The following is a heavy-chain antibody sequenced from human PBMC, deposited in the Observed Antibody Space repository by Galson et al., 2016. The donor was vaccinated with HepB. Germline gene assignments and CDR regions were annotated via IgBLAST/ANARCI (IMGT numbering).Heavy chain of an antibody. D-gene: IGHD5-18*01. V-gene: IGHV3-48*02. Sequence: SLRLSCAASGFTFSKYDMTWVRQAPGKGLEWVSYIAGSTSTKYYSDSVRGRFTISRDNAKSSLYLQLSSLTDEDTAVYYCAREGSNYGPLAYWGPGTLVTVSS. CDR3: AREGSNYGPLAY. J-gene: IGHJ4*02. CDR1: GFTFSKYD. CDR2: IAGSTSTK.